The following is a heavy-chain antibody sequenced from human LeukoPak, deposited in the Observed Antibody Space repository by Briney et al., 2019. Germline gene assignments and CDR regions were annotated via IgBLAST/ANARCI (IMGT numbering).Heavy chain of an antibody. D-gene: IGHD1-26*01. J-gene: IGHJ4*02. Sequence: RPSETLSLTCAVSGGSISSSNWWSWVRQPPGKGLEWIGEIYHSGSTNYNPSLKSRLTISVDTSKNQFSLKLSSVTAADTAIYYCVKDRGSHVTDYWGQGTLVTVSS. CDR1: GGSISSSNW. CDR2: IYHSGST. CDR3: VKDRGSHVTDY. V-gene: IGHV4-4*02.